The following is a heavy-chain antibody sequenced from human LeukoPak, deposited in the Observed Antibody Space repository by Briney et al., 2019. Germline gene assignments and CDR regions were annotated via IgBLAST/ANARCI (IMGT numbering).Heavy chain of an antibody. CDR1: GYIFTGYY. J-gene: IGHJ3*02. Sequence: ASVKVSCKASGYIFTGYYMHWVRQAPGQGLEWMGWVNPNSGGTSYAQKLQDRVTMTSDTSINTAYMELSRLRSDDTALYYCARETAGDRETFDIWGQGTMVTVAS. V-gene: IGHV1-2*02. CDR3: ARETAGDRETFDI. D-gene: IGHD7-27*01. CDR2: VNPNSGGT.